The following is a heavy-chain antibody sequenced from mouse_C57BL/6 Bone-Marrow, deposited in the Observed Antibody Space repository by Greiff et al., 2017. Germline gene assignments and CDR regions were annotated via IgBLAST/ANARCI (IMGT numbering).Heavy chain of an antibody. CDR3: AREDYYFDY. J-gene: IGHJ2*01. V-gene: IGHV1-81*01. CDR2: IYPRSGNT. Sequence: VQLQQSGAELARPGASVKLSCKASGYTFTSYGISWVKQRTGQGLEWSGEIYPRSGNTYYNEKFKGKATLTADKSSSTAYMELRSLTSEDSAVYFCAREDYYFDYWGQGTTLTVSS. CDR1: GYTFTSYG.